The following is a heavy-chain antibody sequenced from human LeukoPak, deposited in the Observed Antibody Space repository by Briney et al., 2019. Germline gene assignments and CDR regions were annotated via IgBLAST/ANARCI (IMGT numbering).Heavy chain of an antibody. V-gene: IGHV3-23*01. Sequence: GGSLRLSCAASGFTVTNFAIAWVRQAPGKGLEWVAAIGGDADGTTYPDRVRGRFFLSRDSSKNTLYLQMNVLTVEDTAVYHCVHPTGEGWFYFPYWGQGTPVTVSS. CDR1: GFTVTNFA. CDR3: VHPTGEGWFYFPY. CDR2: IGGDADGT. J-gene: IGHJ4*02. D-gene: IGHD7-27*01.